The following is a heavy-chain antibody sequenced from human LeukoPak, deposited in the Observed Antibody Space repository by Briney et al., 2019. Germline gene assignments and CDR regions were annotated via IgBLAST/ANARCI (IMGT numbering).Heavy chain of an antibody. CDR1: GSTFSNYA. J-gene: IGHJ4*02. CDR2: IGSSVNST. V-gene: IGHV3-23*01. D-gene: IGHD2-21*02. Sequence: AGSLTLSCAASGSTFSNYALSWVRQPPGKGLEWVSSIGSSVNSTHYADSVKGRFTISRDNSKNTLYLQMNSLRAEDTAVYYCARDRGGRVVVTATYFDSWGQGTLVTVSS. CDR3: ARDRGGRVVVTATYFDS.